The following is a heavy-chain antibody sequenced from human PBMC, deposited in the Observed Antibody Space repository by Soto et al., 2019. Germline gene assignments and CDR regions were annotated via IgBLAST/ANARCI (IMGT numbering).Heavy chain of an antibody. D-gene: IGHD5-12*01. CDR3: ARDQSGYVGHGY. V-gene: IGHV1-18*01. CDR2: ISAYNGNT. Sequence: QVQLVQSGAEVKKPGASVKVSCKASGYTFSSYGISWVRQAPGQGLEWMGWISAYNGNTNYAQKLPGRVTMTTGTSTSTAYMDLRSLRSDDTAVYYCARDQSGYVGHGYWGQGTLVTVSS. CDR1: GYTFSSYG. J-gene: IGHJ4*02.